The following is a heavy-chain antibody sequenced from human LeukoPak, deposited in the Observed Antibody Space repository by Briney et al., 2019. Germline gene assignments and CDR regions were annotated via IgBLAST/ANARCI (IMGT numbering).Heavy chain of an antibody. J-gene: IGHJ4*02. V-gene: IGHV3-15*01. CDR3: TPDGVGHTTTDY. CDR2: ITNRASGGAT. Sequence: GGSLRLSCAASGFTFSTAWMSWVRQAPGKGLEWVGRITNRASGGATEYAAPVKGRFTVSRDDSKNTLYLQMNSRQTEDTAVYYCTPDGVGHTTTDYWGQGTLVTVSS. CDR1: GFTFSTAW. D-gene: IGHD1-26*01.